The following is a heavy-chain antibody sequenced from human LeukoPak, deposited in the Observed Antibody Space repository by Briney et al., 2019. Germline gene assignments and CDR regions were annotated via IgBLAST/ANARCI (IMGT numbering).Heavy chain of an antibody. V-gene: IGHV3-21*01. J-gene: IGHJ4*02. CDR3: ASQIEYSSSWWGDYFDY. Sequence: GGSLRLSCAASGFTFSSYSMNWVRQAPGKGLEWVSSISSSSSYIYYADSVKGRFTISRDNAKNSLYLQMNSLRAEDTAVYYCASQIEYSSSWWGDYFDYWGQGTLVTVSS. D-gene: IGHD6-13*01. CDR2: ISSSSSYI. CDR1: GFTFSSYS.